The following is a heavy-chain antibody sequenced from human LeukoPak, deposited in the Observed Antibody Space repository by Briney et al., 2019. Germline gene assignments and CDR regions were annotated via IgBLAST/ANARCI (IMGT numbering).Heavy chain of an antibody. D-gene: IGHD3-16*02. J-gene: IGHJ4*02. V-gene: IGHV3-30*02. CDR3: AKDDYDYVWGSYRSYFDY. Sequence: GGSLRLSCAASGFTFSSYGMHWVRQAPGKGLEWVAFIRYDGSNKYYADSVKGRFTISRDNSKNTLYLQVNSLRAEDTAVYYCAKDDYDYVWGSYRSYFDYWGQGTLVTVSS. CDR2: IRYDGSNK. CDR1: GFTFSSYG.